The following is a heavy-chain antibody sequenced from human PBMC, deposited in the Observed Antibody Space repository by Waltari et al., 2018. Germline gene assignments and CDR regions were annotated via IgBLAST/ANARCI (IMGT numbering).Heavy chain of an antibody. CDR3: ATYIGASIGTAAFDV. Sequence: QLQLQESGPGLGKPSETLSLTCMVSGGAITSNRHYWAWIRQPPGQGLEWIGTMSYNGATYSSPSLKSRVTLARDTAKNHLSLKLGSVTAADTAGYYCATYIGASIGTAAFDVWGQGTMVTVSS. CDR2: MSYNGAT. V-gene: IGHV4-39*02. D-gene: IGHD5-12*01. J-gene: IGHJ3*01. CDR1: GGAITSNRHY.